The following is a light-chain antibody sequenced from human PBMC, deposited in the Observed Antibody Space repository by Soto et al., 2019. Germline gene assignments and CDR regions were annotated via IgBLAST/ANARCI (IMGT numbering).Light chain of an antibody. J-gene: IGKJ2*01. Sequence: DIQMTQSPSTLSASVGDRVTITCRASQSFSSWLAWYQQKPGKAPKLLIYRASTLESGVPSRCSGSGSGTEFTLTISSLQANDFATYYCQQYNSYPYTFGQGTKLEIK. V-gene: IGKV1-5*03. CDR1: QSFSSW. CDR3: QQYNSYPYT. CDR2: RAS.